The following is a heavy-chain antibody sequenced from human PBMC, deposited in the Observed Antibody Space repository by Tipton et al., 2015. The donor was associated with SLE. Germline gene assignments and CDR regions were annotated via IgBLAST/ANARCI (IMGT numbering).Heavy chain of an antibody. J-gene: IGHJ4*02. V-gene: IGHV3-7*01. Sequence: SGPEVKQPGASVKVSCKASGYTFSSYWMSWVRQAPGKGLEWVANIKQDGSEKYYVDSVKGRFTISRDNAKNSLYLQMNSLRAEDTAVYYCAGLNFDYWGQGTLGTVAS. CDR1: GYTFSSYW. CDR2: IKQDGSEK. CDR3: AGLNFDY.